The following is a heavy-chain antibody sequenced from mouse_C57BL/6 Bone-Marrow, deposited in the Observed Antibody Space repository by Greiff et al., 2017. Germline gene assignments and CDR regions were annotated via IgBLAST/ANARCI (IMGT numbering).Heavy chain of an antibody. D-gene: IGHD2-3*01. Sequence: DVMLVESGGGLVQPGGSLSLSCAASGFTFTDYYMSWVRQPPGKALEWLGFIRNKANGYTTEYSASVKGRFTISRDNSQSILYLQMNALRAEDSATYYCARFVDGYFLYYFDYWGQGTTLTVSS. CDR3: ARFVDGYFLYYFDY. CDR2: IRNKANGYTT. V-gene: IGHV7-3*01. J-gene: IGHJ2*01. CDR1: GFTFTDYY.